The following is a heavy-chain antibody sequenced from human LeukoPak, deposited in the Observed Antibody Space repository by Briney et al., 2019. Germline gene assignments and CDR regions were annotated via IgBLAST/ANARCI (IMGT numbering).Heavy chain of an antibody. D-gene: IGHD3-10*01. CDR2: IIPIFGTA. V-gene: IGHV1-69*06. Sequence: SVKVSCKASGGTFSSYAISWVRQAPGQGLEWMGRIIPIFGTANYAQKFQGRVTITADKSTSTAYMELSSLRSEDTAVYYCARGSMVRGVIITMGWFDPWGQGTLVTVSS. CDR1: GGTFSSYA. CDR3: ARGSMVRGVIITMGWFDP. J-gene: IGHJ5*02.